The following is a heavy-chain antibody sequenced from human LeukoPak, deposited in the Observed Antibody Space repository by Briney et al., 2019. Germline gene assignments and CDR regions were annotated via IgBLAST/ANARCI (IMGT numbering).Heavy chain of an antibody. CDR2: ISGSGGST. Sequence: GGSLRLSCVASGFTFSIYSMNWVRQAPGKGLEWVSAISGSGGSTYYADSVKGRFTISRDNSKNTLYLQMNSLRAEDTAVYYCAKDRGSAGTFDYWGQGTLVTVSS. V-gene: IGHV3-23*01. CDR1: GFTFSIYS. D-gene: IGHD6-19*01. J-gene: IGHJ4*02. CDR3: AKDRGSAGTFDY.